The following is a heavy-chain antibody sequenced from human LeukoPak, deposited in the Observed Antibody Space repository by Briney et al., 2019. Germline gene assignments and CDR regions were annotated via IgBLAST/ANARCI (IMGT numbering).Heavy chain of an antibody. CDR2: INWNGGST. D-gene: IGHD3-3*01. CDR1: GFTFDDYA. V-gene: IGHV3-20*04. J-gene: IGHJ4*02. CDR3: ARVEGSGYRNSIDY. Sequence: PGGSLRLPCAASGFTFDDYAMNWVRQAPGKGLEWVSGINWNGGSTYYRDSVKGRFTISRDNAKNSLYLQMNSLRAEDTALYYCARVEGSGYRNSIDYWGQGTLVTVSS.